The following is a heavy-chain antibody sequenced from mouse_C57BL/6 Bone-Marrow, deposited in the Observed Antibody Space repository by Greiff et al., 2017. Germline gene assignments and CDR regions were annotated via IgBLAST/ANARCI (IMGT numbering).Heavy chain of an antibody. CDR2: ISYDGSN. CDR3: ASEASPSGYAMDD. Sequence: VQLKQSGPGLVKPSQSLSLTCSVTGYSITSGYYWNWIRQFPGNKLEWMGYISYDGSNNYNPSLKNRISITRDTSKNQFFLKLNSVTTEDTATYYCASEASPSGYAMDDWGQGTSVTVSS. D-gene: IGHD3-2*02. CDR1: GYSITSGYY. V-gene: IGHV3-6*01. J-gene: IGHJ4*01.